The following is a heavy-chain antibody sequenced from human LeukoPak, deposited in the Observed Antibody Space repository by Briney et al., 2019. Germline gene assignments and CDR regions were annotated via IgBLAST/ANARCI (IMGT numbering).Heavy chain of an antibody. V-gene: IGHV3-21*01. CDR1: AFTFSSYS. CDR3: ARFHSVTTFDY. CDR2: ISSSSSNI. J-gene: IGHJ4*02. D-gene: IGHD4-17*01. Sequence: GRSLRLSWPASAFTFSSYSMNWVRQAPGKWLEWVSSISSSSSNIYYADSVKGRFTISRDNPKNPLNLQMNSLRAEDPAVYYCARFHSVTTFDYWGQGTLVTVSS.